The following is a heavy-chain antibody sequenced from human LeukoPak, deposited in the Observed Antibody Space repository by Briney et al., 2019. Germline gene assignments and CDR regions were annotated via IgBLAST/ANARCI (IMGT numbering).Heavy chain of an antibody. V-gene: IGHV1-46*01. J-gene: IGHJ4*02. CDR3: ARARYDSSGYYYEVDY. CDR2: INPSGGST. D-gene: IGHD3-22*01. CDR1: GYTFTSYY. Sequence: VASVKVSCKASGYTFTSYYMHWVRQAPGQGLEWMGTINPSGGSTSYAQKFQGRVTMTRDTSTSTVYMELSSLRSEDTAVYYCARARYDSSGYYYEVDYWGQGTLVTVSS.